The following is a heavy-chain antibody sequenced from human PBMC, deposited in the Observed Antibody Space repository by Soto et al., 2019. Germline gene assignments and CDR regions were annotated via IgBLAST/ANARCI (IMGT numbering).Heavy chain of an antibody. CDR2: TYYRSKWYN. V-gene: IGHV6-1*01. D-gene: IGHD2-2*02. CDR1: GDSVSSNSAA. CDR3: ARDPGYCSSTSCDTGWFDP. J-gene: IGHJ5*02. Sequence: QVPLQQSGPGLVKPSQTLSLTCAISGDSVSSNSAAWNWIRQSPSRGLEWLGRTYYRSKWYNDYAVSVKSRITINPDTSKNQFSLQLNSVTPEDTAVYYCARDPGYCSSTSCDTGWFDPWGQGTLVTVSS.